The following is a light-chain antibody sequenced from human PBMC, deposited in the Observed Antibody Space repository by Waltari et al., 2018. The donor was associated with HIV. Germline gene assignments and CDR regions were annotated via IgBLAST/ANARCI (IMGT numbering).Light chain of an antibody. CDR1: SSNIGAGYD. CDR3: QSYDSSLSGYYV. Sequence: QSVLTQPPSVSGAPGQRVTISCTGSSSNIGAGYDVPRYQQLPGTAPKLLIYDNSNRPSGVPDRFSGSKSGTSASLAITGLQAEDEADYYCQSYDSSLSGYYVFGTGTKVTVL. CDR2: DNS. J-gene: IGLJ1*01. V-gene: IGLV1-40*01.